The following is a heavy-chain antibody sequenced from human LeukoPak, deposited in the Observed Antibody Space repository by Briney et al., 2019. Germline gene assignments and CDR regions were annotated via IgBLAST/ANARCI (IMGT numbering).Heavy chain of an antibody. CDR2: IKVDGSEK. CDR3: ARGCWYYFDH. V-gene: IGHV3-7*01. CDR1: GFTFSTYW. D-gene: IGHD2-15*01. J-gene: IGHJ4*02. Sequence: GGSLRLYCAASGFTFSTYWMNGVRQAPGKGLEWVANIKVDGSEKYYTDSVKGRFTISRDNAKNSLYLQMNSLRAEDTAVYYCARGCWYYFDHWGQGTLVSVSS.